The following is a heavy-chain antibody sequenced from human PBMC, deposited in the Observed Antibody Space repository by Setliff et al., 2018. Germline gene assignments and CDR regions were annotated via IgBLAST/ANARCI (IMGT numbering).Heavy chain of an antibody. CDR3: ATLGTVVVDAFDF. D-gene: IGHD2-15*01. J-gene: IGHJ3*01. V-gene: IGHV7-4-1*02. CDR2: INTNTGNP. CDR1: GYSFTTYA. Sequence: ASVKVSCKASGYSFTTYAMSWMRQAPGQGLEWMGWINTNTGNPSYAQGFAGRFVFSLDTSVSTAYLQWSSLKASDTAMYYCATLGTVVVDAFDFWGQGTRVTVSS.